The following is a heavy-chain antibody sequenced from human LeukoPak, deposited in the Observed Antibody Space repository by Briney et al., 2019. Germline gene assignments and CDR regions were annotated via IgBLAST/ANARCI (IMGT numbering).Heavy chain of an antibody. D-gene: IGHD2-2*01. J-gene: IGHJ3*02. V-gene: IGHV4-59*01. CDR3: ARGLPAHGTGIYNT. CDR1: GGSISSFY. CDR2: IHDSGST. Sequence: PSETLSLTCTVSGGSISSFYWNWIRQPPGKGLEWIGSIHDSGSTNYNPSLKSRVAISVDTSKIHFSLKLTSVTAADTAVYYCARGLPAHGTGIYNTWGQGTMVTVSS.